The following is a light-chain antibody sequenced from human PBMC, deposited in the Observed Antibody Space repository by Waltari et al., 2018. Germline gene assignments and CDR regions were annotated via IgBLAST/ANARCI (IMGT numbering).Light chain of an antibody. Sequence: QSALTQPASVSGSPGQSITISFTGSRRDVGMYYLVPWYQGPPGEAPKLMIHEVTKRPSGVSNRFSGSKSGNTASLRISGLQAEDEADYYCCSYAYSNSLVFGGGTKLTVL. J-gene: IGLJ2*01. V-gene: IGLV2-23*02. CDR1: RRDVGMYYL. CDR3: CSYAYSNSLV. CDR2: EVT.